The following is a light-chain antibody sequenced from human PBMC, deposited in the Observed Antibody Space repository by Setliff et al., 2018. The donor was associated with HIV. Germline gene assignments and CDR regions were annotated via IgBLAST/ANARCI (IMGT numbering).Light chain of an antibody. J-gene: IGKJ1*01. CDR3: QEYGSSSP. V-gene: IGKV3-20*01. CDR2: GAS. CDR1: QSINYNY. Sequence: IVLTQYPDTLSLSPGERATLSCKASQSINYNYLAWYQQKPGQAPRLLILGASSSANGVPDRVSGSGSRTDFTLSISRLVPEYVAVYNCQEYGSSSPVGQGTKV.